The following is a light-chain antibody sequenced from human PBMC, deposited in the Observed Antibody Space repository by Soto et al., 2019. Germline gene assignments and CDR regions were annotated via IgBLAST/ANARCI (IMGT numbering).Light chain of an antibody. CDR1: SSNIGNNY. V-gene: IGLV1-51*01. J-gene: IGLJ2*01. Sequence: QSVLTQPPSVSAAPGQRVTISCSGSSSNIGNNYVSWYQQLPGTAPKLLIYDNGKRPSGIPDRFSGSKSGTSAALGITGLQTGDEADYYCGTWDSNLSGGLVLFGGGTKVTVL. CDR2: DNG. CDR3: GTWDSNLSGGLVL.